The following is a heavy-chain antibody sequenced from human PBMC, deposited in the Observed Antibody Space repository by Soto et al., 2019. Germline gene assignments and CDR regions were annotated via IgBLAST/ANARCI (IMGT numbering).Heavy chain of an antibody. J-gene: IGHJ5*02. CDR1: VFTFSSYA. V-gene: IGHV3-23*01. Sequence: PGGSLRLSCAVSVFTFSSYAMSWVRQAPGKGLEWVSAISGSGDSTYYADSVKGRFTISRDNSKNTMYLQMNSLRAEDTAIYFCAKDLTEVPVTFFDPWGQGTLVTVSS. D-gene: IGHD2-2*01. CDR2: ISGSGDST. CDR3: AKDLTEVPVTFFDP.